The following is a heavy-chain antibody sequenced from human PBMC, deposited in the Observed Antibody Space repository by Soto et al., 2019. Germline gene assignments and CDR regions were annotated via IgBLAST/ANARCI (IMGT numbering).Heavy chain of an antibody. D-gene: IGHD6-13*01. CDR3: ASWGGIASPAYDGSLAPYDY. CDR2: INPSGGST. CDR1: GYTFTSYY. V-gene: IGHV1-46*01. J-gene: IGHJ4*02. Sequence: ASVKVSCKVSGYTFTSYYMHWVRQAPGQGLEWMGIINPSGGSTSYAQKFQGRVTMTRDTSTSTVYMELSSLRSEDTAVYYCASWGGIASPAYDGSLAPYDYWGQGTLVTVSS.